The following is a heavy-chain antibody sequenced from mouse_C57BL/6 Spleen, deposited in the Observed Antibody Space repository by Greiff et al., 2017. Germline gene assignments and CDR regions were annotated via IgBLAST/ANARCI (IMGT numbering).Heavy chain of an antibody. CDR1: GFTFSDYG. CDR3: AREDAMDY. CDR2: ISSGSSTI. V-gene: IGHV5-17*01. J-gene: IGHJ4*01. Sequence: EVKLMESGGGLVKPGGSLKLSCAASGFTFSDYGMHWVRQAPEKGLEWVAYISSGSSTIYYADTVKGRFTISRDNAKNTLFLQMTSLGSEDTAMYYCAREDAMDYWGQGTSVTVSS.